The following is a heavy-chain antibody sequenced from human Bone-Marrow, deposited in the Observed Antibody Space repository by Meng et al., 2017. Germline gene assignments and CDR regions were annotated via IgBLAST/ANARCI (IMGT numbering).Heavy chain of an antibody. CDR3: ARDIRNGEFDY. Sequence: SETLSLTCTVSGGSISSSSYYWGWIRQPPGKGLEWIGSIYYSGSTYYNPSLKSRVTISVDTSKNQFSLKLSSVTAADTAVYYCARDIRNGEFDYWGQGTLVTVSS. CDR1: GGSISSSSYY. D-gene: IGHD3-3*02. CDR2: IYYSGST. V-gene: IGHV4-39*07. J-gene: IGHJ4*02.